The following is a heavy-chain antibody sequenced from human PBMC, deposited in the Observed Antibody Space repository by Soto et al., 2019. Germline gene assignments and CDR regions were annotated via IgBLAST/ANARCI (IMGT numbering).Heavy chain of an antibody. V-gene: IGHV1-18*04. CDR2: ISAYNGNT. CDR3: ARGVDCSGGSCYSFPTDFDY. CDR1: VYTFTSYG. J-gene: IGHJ4*02. Sequence: GAAVKVSCKASVYTFTSYGISWVRQAPGQGRKGVGWISAYNGNTNYAQNLQGRGTMTTDTSTSTAYMELRTLRSDAPALYSCARGVDCSGGSCYSFPTDFDYWGQGTLVTVSS. D-gene: IGHD2-15*01.